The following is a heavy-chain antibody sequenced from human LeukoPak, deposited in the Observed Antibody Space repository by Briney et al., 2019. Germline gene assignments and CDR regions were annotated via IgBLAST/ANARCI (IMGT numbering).Heavy chain of an antibody. CDR1: GFTFSSYA. CDR2: IKQDGSEK. Sequence: PGGSLRLSCAASGFTFSSYAMSWVRQAPGKGLEWVANIKQDGSEKYYVDSVKGRFTISRDNAKNSLYLQMNSLRAEDTAVYYCARGESQILTGYYIFDYWGQGTLVTVSS. CDR3: ARGESQILTGYYIFDY. J-gene: IGHJ4*02. V-gene: IGHV3-7*01. D-gene: IGHD3-9*01.